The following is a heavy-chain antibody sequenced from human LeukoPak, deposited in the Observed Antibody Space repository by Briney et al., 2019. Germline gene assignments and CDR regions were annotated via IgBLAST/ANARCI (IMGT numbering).Heavy chain of an antibody. J-gene: IGHJ4*02. CDR3: ARGSPGYSGSYYSEDYFDY. V-gene: IGHV4-61*02. D-gene: IGHD1-26*01. CDR2: IYSSGST. Sequence: SETLSLTCTVSGASIISDSYSWNWIRQPAGKRLEWIGRIYSSGSTKYNPSLMSRATIAIDTSKNQISLRLSSVTAADTAVYYCARGSPGYSGSYYSEDYFDYWGQGTLVTVSS. CDR1: GASIISDSYS.